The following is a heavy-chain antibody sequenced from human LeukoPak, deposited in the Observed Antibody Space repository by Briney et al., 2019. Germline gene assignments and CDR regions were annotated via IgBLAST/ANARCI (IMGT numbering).Heavy chain of an antibody. CDR1: GYTFTSYG. Sequence: ASVKVSCKASGYTFTSYGISWVRQAPGQGLEWMGWISAYNGNTNYAQKLQGRVTMTTDTSTSTAYMELRSLRSDDTAVYYCARVGYYYGSGSYYNAPPFDYWGQGTLVTVSS. D-gene: IGHD3-10*01. CDR2: ISAYNGNT. J-gene: IGHJ4*02. V-gene: IGHV1-18*01. CDR3: ARVGYYYGSGSYYNAPPFDY.